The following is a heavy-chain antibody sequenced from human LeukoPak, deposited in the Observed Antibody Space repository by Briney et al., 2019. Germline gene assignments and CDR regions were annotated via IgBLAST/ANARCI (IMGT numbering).Heavy chain of an antibody. J-gene: IGHJ4*02. CDR3: AKDRDVWGSLLDY. CDR1: ECTFSSYA. Sequence: GGSLRLSCAASECTFSSYAMSWVGQAPWKGLEWVSGISGSGGSTYYADSLNGRFTTAREKSKNPLYLQMNRLRAEDTAVYYCAKDRDVWGSLLDYWGQGTLVTVSS. D-gene: IGHD3-16*01. V-gene: IGHV3-23*01. CDR2: ISGSGGST.